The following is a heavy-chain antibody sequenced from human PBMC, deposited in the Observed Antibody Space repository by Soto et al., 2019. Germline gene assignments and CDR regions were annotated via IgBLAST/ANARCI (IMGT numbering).Heavy chain of an antibody. CDR2: IYYSGPT. CDR1: VYSISSSNW. D-gene: IGHD1-26*01. Sequence: QVQLQESGPGLVKPSDTLSLTCAVSVYSISSSNWWGWIRQPPGKGLEWIGSIYYSGPTYYNPSLKSRVTMSVDTSKNQFSLKMTSVTAVDTAVYYCARREIQGPIDYWGQGTLGTVSA. J-gene: IGHJ4*02. V-gene: IGHV4-28*01. CDR3: ARREIQGPIDY.